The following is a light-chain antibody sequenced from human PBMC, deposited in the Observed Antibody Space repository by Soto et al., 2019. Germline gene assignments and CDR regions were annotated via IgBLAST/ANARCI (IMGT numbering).Light chain of an antibody. V-gene: IGKV3-15*01. CDR1: QSVSSN. CDR2: GAS. CDR3: QQYNNWPPYT. Sequence: EIVLTQSPGSLSLSPGERATLSCRASQSVSSNLAWYQQKPGQAPRLLIYGASTRATGIRARFSGSGSGTEFTLTISSLQSEDFAVYYCQQYNNWPPYTFGQGTKLEIK. J-gene: IGKJ2*01.